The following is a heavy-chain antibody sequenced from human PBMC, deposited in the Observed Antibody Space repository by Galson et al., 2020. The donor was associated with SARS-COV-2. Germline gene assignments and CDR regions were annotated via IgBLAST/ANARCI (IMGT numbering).Heavy chain of an antibody. D-gene: IGHD5-18*01. V-gene: IGHV2-70*04. CDR1: GFSLSSNGMR. CDR3: AREGGFSYGLDY. Sequence: SGPTLVKPTPTLTLTCSFSGFSLSSNGMRVNWIRQPPGKALEWLARIDWDDDKFYSPSLTTRLTISKGTSKKQVVLTMTNMDPVDTATYFCAREGGFSYGLDYWGQGLLVTVSS. CDR2: IDWDDDK. J-gene: IGHJ4*02.